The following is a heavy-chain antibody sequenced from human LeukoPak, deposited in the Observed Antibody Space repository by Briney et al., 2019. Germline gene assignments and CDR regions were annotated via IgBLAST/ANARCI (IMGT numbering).Heavy chain of an antibody. CDR2: IIPILGIA. D-gene: IGHD3-10*01. Sequence: GASVKVSCKASGYTFTGYYMHWVRQAPGQGLEWMGRIIPILGIANYAQKFQGGVTITADKSTSTAYMELSSLRSEDTAVYYCARGMYYYGSGPGNWFDPWGQGTLVTVSS. CDR3: ARGMYYYGSGPGNWFDP. J-gene: IGHJ5*02. V-gene: IGHV1-69*04. CDR1: GYTFTGYY.